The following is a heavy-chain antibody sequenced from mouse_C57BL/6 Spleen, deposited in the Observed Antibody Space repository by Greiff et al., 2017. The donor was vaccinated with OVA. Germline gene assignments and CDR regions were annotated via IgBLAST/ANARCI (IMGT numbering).Heavy chain of an antibody. CDR1: GYTFTSYW. CDR2: IHPNSGST. CDR3: ATYYSNPAWFAY. D-gene: IGHD2-5*01. Sequence: QVQLQQPGAELVKPGASVKLSCKASGYTFTSYWMHWVKQRPGQGLAWIGMIHPNSGSTNYNEKFKSKATLTVDKSSSTAYMQLSSLTSEDSAVYYCATYYSNPAWFAYWGQGTLVTVSA. J-gene: IGHJ3*01. V-gene: IGHV1-64*01.